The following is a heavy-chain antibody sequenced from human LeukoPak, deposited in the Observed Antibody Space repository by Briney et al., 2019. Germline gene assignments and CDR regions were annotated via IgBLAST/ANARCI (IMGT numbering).Heavy chain of an antibody. CDR2: INPNSGGT. V-gene: IGHV1-2*02. Sequence: ASVKVSCKASGYTFTGYYMHWVRQAPGQGLEWMGWINPNSGGTNYAQKFQGRVTMTRDTSISTAYMERSRLRSDDTAVYYCARASYYYDSSGYPGYYFDYWGQGTLVTVSS. CDR1: GYTFTGYY. J-gene: IGHJ4*02. D-gene: IGHD3-22*01. CDR3: ARASYYYDSSGYPGYYFDY.